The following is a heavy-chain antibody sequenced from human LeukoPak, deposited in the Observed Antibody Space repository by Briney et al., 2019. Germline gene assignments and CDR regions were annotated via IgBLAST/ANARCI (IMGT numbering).Heavy chain of an antibody. CDR1: GLTFSSDW. CDR3: ARENCTIGAVCSSLLDH. CDR2: TNSDASTI. Sequence: GGSLRLSCAASGLTFSSDWMHWVRHVPGKGLVWVSRTNSDASTINYADSVKGRFTISRDNAKNTLYLQMNNLRAEDTAVYYCARENCTIGAVCSSLLDHWGRGTLVTVSS. V-gene: IGHV3-74*01. D-gene: IGHD2-8*01. J-gene: IGHJ4*02.